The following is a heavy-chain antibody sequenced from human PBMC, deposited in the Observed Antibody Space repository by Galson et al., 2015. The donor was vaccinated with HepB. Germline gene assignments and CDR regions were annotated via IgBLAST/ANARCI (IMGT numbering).Heavy chain of an antibody. J-gene: IGHJ4*02. CDR1: GFSLTTGGEA. Sequence: PALVKPTQTLTLTCTFSGFSLTTGGEAVGWIRQPPGKALEWLALIYWNDDKHYSPSLKNRLTITKDTSKDQVVLTMTNMDPVDTATYYCARRDYFHYWGQGTLVTVSS. CDR3: ARRDYFHY. V-gene: IGHV2-5*01. CDR2: IYWNDDK.